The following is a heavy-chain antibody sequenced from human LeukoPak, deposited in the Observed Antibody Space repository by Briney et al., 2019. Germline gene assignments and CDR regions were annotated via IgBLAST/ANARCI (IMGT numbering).Heavy chain of an antibody. V-gene: IGHV1-18*01. CDR3: ARDSGPLYGDYGGY. Sequence: ASVKVSCKASGTSFTTNAMHWVRQAPGQGLEWMGWISAYNGNTNYAQKLQGRVTMTTDTSTSTAYMELRSLRSDDTAVYYCARDSGPLYGDYGGYWGQGTLVTVSS. CDR1: GTSFTTNA. D-gene: IGHD4-17*01. CDR2: ISAYNGNT. J-gene: IGHJ4*02.